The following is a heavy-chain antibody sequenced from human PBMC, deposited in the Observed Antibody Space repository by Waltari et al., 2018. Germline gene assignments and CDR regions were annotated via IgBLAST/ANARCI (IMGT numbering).Heavy chain of an antibody. Sequence: EEQLVESGGGSVQPGGSLRLACAASGLTISRNYMNCVREAPGKGLEWVAVMYVGGATQYADSVKDRFIISRDNSKNTLYLQMHSLRVDDTAVYYCVRDIPRDDSSCDVWGQGTTVIVSS. CDR1: GLTISRNY. CDR2: MYVGGAT. D-gene: IGHD6-13*01. J-gene: IGHJ6*02. V-gene: IGHV3-66*01. CDR3: VRDIPRDDSSCDV.